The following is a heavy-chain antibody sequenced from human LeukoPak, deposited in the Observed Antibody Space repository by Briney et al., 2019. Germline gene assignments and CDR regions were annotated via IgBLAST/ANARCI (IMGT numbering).Heavy chain of an antibody. CDR2: ISLSGSTV. CDR1: GFILSDYY. J-gene: IGHJ6*02. CDR3: ARDFTHTAVVIYYYGLDV. V-gene: IGHV3-11*01. D-gene: IGHD5-18*01. Sequence: AGSLRLSCAASGFILSDYYMSWVRQAPGKGLEWVSYISLSGSTVYYADSVKGRFTISRDNAKNSLYLQMNSLRAEDTAVYYCARDFTHTAVVIYYYGLDVWGQGTTVTVSS.